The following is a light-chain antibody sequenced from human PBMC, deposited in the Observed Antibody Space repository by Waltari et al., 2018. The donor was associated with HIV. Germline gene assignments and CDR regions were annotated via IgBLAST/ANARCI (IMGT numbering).Light chain of an antibody. CDR3: QQYNNWQPEDT. V-gene: IGKV3-15*01. CDR1: QSVSSN. Sequence: EIVMTQSPATLSVSPGELATLSCRASQSVSSNLAWYQQKPGQAPRRLIYGASTRATGIPARCSGSGSGTEFTLTISSLQAEDFAVYYCQQYNNWQPEDTFGQGTKLEIK. CDR2: GAS. J-gene: IGKJ2*01.